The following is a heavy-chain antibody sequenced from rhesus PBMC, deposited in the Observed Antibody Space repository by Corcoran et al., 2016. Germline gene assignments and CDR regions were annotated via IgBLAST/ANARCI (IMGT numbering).Heavy chain of an antibody. D-gene: IGHD3-34*01. V-gene: IGHV4-147*01. J-gene: IGHJ5-1*01. CDR1: GGSIRHTW. Sequence: QLQLQESGPGLVKPSETLSLTCAVSGGSIRHTWCSWLRQSPGKELEWIGRLSGGSGSTSFNPSLESRVTISAHTSKSQLSLKLKSVTATDTAIYYCASGGPDKDRFDVWGPGVLVTVSS. CDR3: ASGGPDKDRFDV. CDR2: LSGGSGST.